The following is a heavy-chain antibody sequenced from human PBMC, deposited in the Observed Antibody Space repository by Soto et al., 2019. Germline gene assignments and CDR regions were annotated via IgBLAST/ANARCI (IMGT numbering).Heavy chain of an antibody. CDR1: GFTFSSYA. CDR2: ISGSGGST. J-gene: IGHJ4*02. CDR3: AKPVYDFWSGYYFENEN. Sequence: GGSLRLSCAASGFTFSSYAMSWVRQAPGKGLEWVSAISGSGGSTYYADSVKGRFTISRDNSKNTLYLQMNSLRAEDTAVCYCAKPVYDFWSGYYFENENWGQGTLVTVSS. D-gene: IGHD3-3*01. V-gene: IGHV3-23*01.